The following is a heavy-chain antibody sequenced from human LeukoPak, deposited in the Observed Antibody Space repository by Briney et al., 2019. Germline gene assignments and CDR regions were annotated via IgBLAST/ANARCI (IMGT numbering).Heavy chain of an antibody. CDR2: ISYDGSNK. J-gene: IGHJ4*02. D-gene: IGHD6-19*01. Sequence: GGSLRLSCAASGFTFSSYAMHWVRQAPGKGLEWVAVISYDGSNKYYADSVKGRFTISRDNSKNTLYLQMNSLRAEDTAVYYCANFAGYSSGWYGDYYFDYWGQGTLVTVSS. CDR1: GFTFSSYA. CDR3: ANFAGYSSGWYGDYYFDY. V-gene: IGHV3-30-3*01.